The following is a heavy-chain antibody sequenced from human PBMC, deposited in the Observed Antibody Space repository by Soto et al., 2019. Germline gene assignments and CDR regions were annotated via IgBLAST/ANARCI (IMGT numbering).Heavy chain of an antibody. D-gene: IGHD3-3*02. V-gene: IGHV4-39*01. CDR2: IYYSGST. J-gene: IGHJ5*02. CDR1: GGSISSSSYY. Sequence: SETLSLTCTVSGGSISSSSYYWGWIRQPPGKGLEWIGSIYYSGSTYYNPSLKSRVTISVDTSKNQFSLKLSPVTAADTAVYYCASPKIAFYNWFDPWGQGTLVTVS. CDR3: ASPKIAFYNWFDP.